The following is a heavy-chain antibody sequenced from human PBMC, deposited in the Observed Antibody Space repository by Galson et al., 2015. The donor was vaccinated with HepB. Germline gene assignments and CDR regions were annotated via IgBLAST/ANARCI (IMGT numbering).Heavy chain of an antibody. D-gene: IGHD2-21*01. CDR3: AKAAFPILASDPATDYYYYYGMDV. CDR2: ISWDGGST. CDR1: GFTFDDYT. V-gene: IGHV3-43*01. J-gene: IGHJ6*02. Sequence: SLRLSCAASGFTFDDYTMHWVRQAPGKGLEWVSLISWDGGSTYYADSVKGRFTISRDNSKNSLYLQMNSLRTEDTALYYCAKAAFPILASDPATDYYYYYGMDVWGQGTTVTVSS.